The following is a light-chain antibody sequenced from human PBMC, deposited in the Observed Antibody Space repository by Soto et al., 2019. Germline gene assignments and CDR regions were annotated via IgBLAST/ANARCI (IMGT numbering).Light chain of an antibody. CDR3: QQRSNWPPIT. Sequence: PGERATLSCRASQSVSSNHLAWYQQKPGQAPRLLIYDASNRATGIPARFSGSGSGTDFTLTISSLEPEDFAVYYCQQRSNWPPITFGQGTRLEI. V-gene: IGKV3-11*01. J-gene: IGKJ5*01. CDR1: QSVSSN. CDR2: DAS.